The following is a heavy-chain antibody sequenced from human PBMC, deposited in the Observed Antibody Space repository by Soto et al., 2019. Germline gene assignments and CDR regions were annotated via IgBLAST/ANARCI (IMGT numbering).Heavy chain of an antibody. D-gene: IGHD3-16*02. V-gene: IGHV3-48*01. CDR3: ARDNDYIWGSYRTNWFDP. CDR1: GFTFSSYS. Sequence: GGSLRLSCAASGFTFSSYSMNWVRQAPGKGLEWVSYISSSSSTIYYADSVKGRFTISRDNAKNSLYLQMNSLRAEDTAVYYCARDNDYIWGSYRTNWFDPWGQGTLVTVSS. CDR2: ISSSSSTI. J-gene: IGHJ5*02.